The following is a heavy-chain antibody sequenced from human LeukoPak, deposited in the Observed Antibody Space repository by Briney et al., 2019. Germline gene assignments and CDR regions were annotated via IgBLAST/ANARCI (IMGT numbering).Heavy chain of an antibody. CDR1: GGSISPYY. V-gene: IGHV4-59*01. Sequence: SETLSLTCTVSGGSISPYYWSWIRQPPGKGLECIGFVSYSGSTNYNPSLRSRVTISLDTSNNQFSLKLSSVTAADTAVYYCARTKDMATILDYWGQGTLVTVSS. D-gene: IGHD5-24*01. CDR3: ARTKDMATILDY. CDR2: VSYSGST. J-gene: IGHJ4*02.